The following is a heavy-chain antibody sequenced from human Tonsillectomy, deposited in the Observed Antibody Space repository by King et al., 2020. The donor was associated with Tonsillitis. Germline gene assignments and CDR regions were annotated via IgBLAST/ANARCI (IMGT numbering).Heavy chain of an antibody. CDR1: GGLISSGGYS. V-gene: IGHV4-30-2*01. CDR3: ARGYGNSYYFVS. Sequence: LQLQESGAGLVKPSQTLSLTCAVSGGLISSGGYSWSWIRQPPGKGLEWIGYIYHSGSTYYNPSLKSRVTISVDRSKNQFSLKLSSVTAADTAVYYCARGYGNSYYFVSWGQGTLGTVSS. J-gene: IGHJ4*02. CDR2: IYHSGST. D-gene: IGHD5-12*01.